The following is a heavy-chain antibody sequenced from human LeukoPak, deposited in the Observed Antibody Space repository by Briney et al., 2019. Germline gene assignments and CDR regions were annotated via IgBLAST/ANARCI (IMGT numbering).Heavy chain of an antibody. D-gene: IGHD4-17*01. Sequence: EASVKVSCKASGYTFTGYYMHWVRQAPGQGLEWMGWINPNSGGTNYAQKFQGWVTMTRDTSISTAYMELSRLRSDDTAVCYCARESGDYVLYYFDYWGQGTLVTVSS. CDR3: ARESGDYVLYYFDY. CDR1: GYTFTGYY. V-gene: IGHV1-2*04. J-gene: IGHJ4*02. CDR2: INPNSGGT.